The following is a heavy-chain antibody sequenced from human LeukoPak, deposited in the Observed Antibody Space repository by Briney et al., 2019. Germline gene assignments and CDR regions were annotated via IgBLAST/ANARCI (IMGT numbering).Heavy chain of an antibody. CDR3: ARHESSVGATRSAFDI. Sequence: GESLKTSCKGSGYSFSTYWIGWVRQMPGKGLEWMGIIYPGDSDTRYSPSFQGQVTISADKSINTAYLQWSSLKASDTAMYYCARHESSVGATRSAFDIWGQGTMVTVSS. J-gene: IGHJ3*02. CDR2: IYPGDSDT. V-gene: IGHV5-51*01. D-gene: IGHD1-26*01. CDR1: GYSFSTYW.